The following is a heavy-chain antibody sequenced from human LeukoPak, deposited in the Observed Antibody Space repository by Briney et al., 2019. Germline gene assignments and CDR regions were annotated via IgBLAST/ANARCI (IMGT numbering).Heavy chain of an antibody. CDR3: TRALYGELDY. D-gene: IGHD4-17*01. Sequence: GGSLRLSCAASGFTFSSYAMSWVRQAPGKGLEWVGFIRSKAYGGTTEYAASVKGRFTISRDDSKSIAYLQMNSLKTEDTAVYYCTRALYGELDYWGQGTLVTVSS. J-gene: IGHJ4*02. CDR1: GFTFSSYA. V-gene: IGHV3-49*04. CDR2: IRSKAYGGTT.